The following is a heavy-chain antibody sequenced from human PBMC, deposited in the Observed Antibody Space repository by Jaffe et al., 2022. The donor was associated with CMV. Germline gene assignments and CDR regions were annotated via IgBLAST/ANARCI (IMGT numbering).Heavy chain of an antibody. J-gene: IGHJ4*02. V-gene: IGHV1-46*01. CDR1: GYTFTSSY. Sequence: QVQLVQSGAEVKKPGASVKVSCKASGYTFTSSYMYWVRQAPGQGLEWLGIINPSGGSTAYAQKFQGRVTMTRDTSTSTVYMDLSSLRSEDTAVYYCARDLGEVGDHWGQGTLVTVSS. CDR2: INPSGGST. D-gene: IGHD3-16*01. CDR3: ARDLGEVGDH.